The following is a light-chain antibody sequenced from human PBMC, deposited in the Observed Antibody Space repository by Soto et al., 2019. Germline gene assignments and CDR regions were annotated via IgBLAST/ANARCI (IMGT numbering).Light chain of an antibody. J-gene: IGLJ1*01. CDR3: RSYTSSSRV. Sequence: QSSLPPPASASGSPGXSMNIACTGTSRDVGGYNYVSWYQQHPGKAPKLMIYEVSNRPSGVSNRFSGSKSGNTASLNIYGLQDQDEAHYYCRSYTSSSRVFGNETKVTVL. V-gene: IGLV2-14*01. CDR2: EVS. CDR1: SRDVGGYNY.